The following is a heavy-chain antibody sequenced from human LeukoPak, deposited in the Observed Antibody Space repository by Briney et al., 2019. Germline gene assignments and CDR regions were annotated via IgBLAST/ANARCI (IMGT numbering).Heavy chain of an antibody. V-gene: IGHV4-59*08. CDR3: ARHAGSWYYFDY. Sequence: SETLSLTCNVSGGSISRNYWSWIRQPPGKGLEWIGYIYYSGTTDYNPTLKSRVTMSVDTSENQFSLRLNSVTAADTAVHYCARHAGSWYYFDYWGQGSLVTVSS. CDR1: GGSISRNY. CDR2: IYYSGTT. D-gene: IGHD6-13*01. J-gene: IGHJ4*02.